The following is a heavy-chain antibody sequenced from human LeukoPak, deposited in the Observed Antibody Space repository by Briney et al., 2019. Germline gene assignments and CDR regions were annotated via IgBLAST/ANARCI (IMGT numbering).Heavy chain of an antibody. CDR1: GFTFSSYS. CDR2: ISSSSSTI. Sequence: PGGSLRLSCAASGFTFSSYSMNWVRQAPGKGLEWVSYISSSSSTIYYADSVKGRFTISRDNAKNSLYLQMNSLRAEDTAVYYCARESGQYGDYDIDYWGQGTLVTVSS. D-gene: IGHD4-17*01. CDR3: ARESGQYGDYDIDY. V-gene: IGHV3-48*01. J-gene: IGHJ4*02.